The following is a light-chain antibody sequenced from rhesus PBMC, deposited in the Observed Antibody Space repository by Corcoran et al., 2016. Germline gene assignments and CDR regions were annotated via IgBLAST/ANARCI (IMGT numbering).Light chain of an antibody. CDR1: QGISSY. CDR3: HHRNSYPWT. J-gene: IGKJ1*01. Sequence: DIQLTQSPSSLSASVGDRVTIICRASQGISSYLAWYQQKPGKAHKLLIYDASNLKSGVPSRLSGSVSWTDFTLTISSLQPEDFAVYYCHHRNSYPWTFGQGTKVEIK. V-gene: IGKV1-38*01. CDR2: DAS.